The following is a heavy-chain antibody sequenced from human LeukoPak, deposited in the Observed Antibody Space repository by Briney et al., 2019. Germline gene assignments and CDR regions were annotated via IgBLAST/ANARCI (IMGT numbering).Heavy chain of an antibody. V-gene: IGHV3-33*01. CDR3: ARDLDY. J-gene: IGHJ4*02. Sequence: GGSLRLSCAASGFTFSSYGMHWVRQAPGKGLEWVAVTWYDGSNKYYADSVKGRSTISRDNSKNTLYLQMNSLRAEDTAVYYCARDLDYWGQGTLVTVSS. CDR2: TWYDGSNK. CDR1: GFTFSSYG.